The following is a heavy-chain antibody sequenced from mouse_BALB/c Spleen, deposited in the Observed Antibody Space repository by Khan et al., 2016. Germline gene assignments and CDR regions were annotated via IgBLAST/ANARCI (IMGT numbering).Heavy chain of an antibody. J-gene: IGHJ3*01. V-gene: IGHV1-4*01. CDR2: IIPSNDYT. D-gene: IGHD2-14*01. CDR1: VYTFTTYT. CDR3: VREGAYYRSDGWFAY. Sequence: QVQLKESGAELARPGASVKMSCKASVYTFTTYTIHWVKQRPGQGLEWIGYIIPSNDYTNYNQKFKDRATLTADKSSSTAYMQLSSLTSEDSAVYYCVREGAYYRSDGWFAYWGQGTLVTVSA.